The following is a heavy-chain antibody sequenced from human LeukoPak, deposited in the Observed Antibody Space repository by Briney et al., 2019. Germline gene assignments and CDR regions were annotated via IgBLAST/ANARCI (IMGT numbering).Heavy chain of an antibody. CDR3: AKGSREGLLDAFDI. CDR2: ISWNSGSI. CDR1: GFTFDDYA. Sequence: GGSLRLSCAASGFTFDDYAMHWVRQAPGKGLEWVSGISWNSGSIGYADSVKGRFTISRGNAKNSLYLQMNSLRAEDMALYYCAKGSREGLLDAFDIWGQGTMVTVSS. J-gene: IGHJ3*02. V-gene: IGHV3-9*03. D-gene: IGHD2-15*01.